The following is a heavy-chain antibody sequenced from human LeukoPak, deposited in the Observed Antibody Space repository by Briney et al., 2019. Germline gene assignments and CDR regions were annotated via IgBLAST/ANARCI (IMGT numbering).Heavy chain of an antibody. Sequence: SETLSLTCTVSGGSISSYYWSWIRQPPGKGPEWIGYIYYSGSTNYNPSLKSRVTISVDTSKNQFSLKLSSVTAADTAVYYCARAEKWLVSFDYWGQGTLVTVSS. CDR2: IYYSGST. CDR3: ARAEKWLVSFDY. J-gene: IGHJ4*02. V-gene: IGHV4-59*01. D-gene: IGHD6-19*01. CDR1: GGSISSYY.